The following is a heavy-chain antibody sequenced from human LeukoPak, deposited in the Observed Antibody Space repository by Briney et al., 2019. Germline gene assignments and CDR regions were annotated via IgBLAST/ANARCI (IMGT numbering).Heavy chain of an antibody. V-gene: IGHV1-69*01. D-gene: IGHD3-22*01. J-gene: IGHJ4*02. CDR1: GGTFSSYA. CDR3: ARGKNYYDSSGYRHYFDY. CDR2: IIPIFGTA. Sequence: ASVKVSCKASGGTFSSYAISWVRQAPGQGLEWMGGIIPIFGTANYAQKFQGRVTITADESTSTAYMELSSLRSEDTAVYYCARGKNYYDSSGYRHYFDYWGQGTLVTVSS.